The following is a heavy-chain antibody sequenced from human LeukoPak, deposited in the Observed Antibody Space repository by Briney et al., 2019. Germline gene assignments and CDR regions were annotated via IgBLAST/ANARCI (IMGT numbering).Heavy chain of an antibody. D-gene: IGHD1-26*01. J-gene: IGHJ4*02. CDR1: GYTFTGYY. CDR3: ARVFGRQLPDY. Sequence: ASVKVSCKASGYTFTGYYMHWVRQAPGQGLEWMGWINPNSGGTNYAQRFQGRITMTRDTSISTAYMELSRLRSDDTAIYYCARVFGRQLPDYWGQGTLVTVSS. CDR2: INPNSGGT. V-gene: IGHV1-2*02.